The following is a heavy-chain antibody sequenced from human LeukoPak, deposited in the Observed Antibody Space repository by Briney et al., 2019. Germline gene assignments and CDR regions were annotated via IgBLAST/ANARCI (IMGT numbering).Heavy chain of an antibody. CDR2: VRNDGSDT. CDR1: GLTFTGHG. CDR3: ARDRGKDYFDS. D-gene: IGHD4-23*01. J-gene: IGHJ4*02. V-gene: IGHV3-33*01. Sequence: GTSLRLFCTTSGLTFTGHGFHWLRQVVGKRLEWVAFVRNDGSDTYHANSVKGRFSISRDDSKNTLYLQMNSLRPEDTAIYYCARDRGKDYFDSWGQGTQVTVSS.